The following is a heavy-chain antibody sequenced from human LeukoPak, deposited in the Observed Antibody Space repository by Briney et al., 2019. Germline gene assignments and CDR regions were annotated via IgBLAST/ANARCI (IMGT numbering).Heavy chain of an antibody. CDR2: IKQDGSEK. CDR1: EFTFSSYW. J-gene: IGHJ6*02. CDR3: ARSGDYDFWSGYYTWNYYYYYGMDV. V-gene: IGHV3-7*03. D-gene: IGHD3-3*01. Sequence: GGSLRLSCAASEFTFSSYWMSWVRQAPGKGLEWVANIKQDGSEKYYVDSVKGRLTISRDNAKNSLYLQMNSLGAEDTAVYYCARSGDYDFWSGYYTWNYYYYYGMDVWGQGTTVTVSS.